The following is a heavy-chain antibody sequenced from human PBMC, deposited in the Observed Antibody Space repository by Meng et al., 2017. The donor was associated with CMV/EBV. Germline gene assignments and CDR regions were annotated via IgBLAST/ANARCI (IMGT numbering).Heavy chain of an antibody. V-gene: IGHV4-39*07. CDR2: IYYSGST. CDR3: VTWLWFGELSGYYFDY. D-gene: IGHD3-10*01. CDR1: GVSIRSCSYY. J-gene: IGHJ4*02. Sequence: LPLQEWGRVLVKPSGTLPLTCTVSGVSIRSCSYYWGWIRQPPGKGLEWIGSIYYSGSTYYNPSLKSRVTISVDTSKNQFSLKLSSVTAADTAVYYCVTWLWFGELSGYYFDYWGQGTLVTVSS.